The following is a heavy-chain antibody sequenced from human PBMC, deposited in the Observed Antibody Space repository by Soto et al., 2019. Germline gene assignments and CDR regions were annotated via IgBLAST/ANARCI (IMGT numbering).Heavy chain of an antibody. Sequence: EVQLVESGGGLVKPGGSLRLSCAASGFTFSSYSMNWVHQAPGKGLEWVSSISSSSSYIYYADSVKGRFTISRDNAKNSLYLQMNSLRAEDTAVYYCARVEYSSSSSFYGMDVWGQGTTVTVSS. CDR2: ISSSSSYI. CDR1: GFTFSSYS. CDR3: ARVEYSSSSSFYGMDV. V-gene: IGHV3-21*01. D-gene: IGHD6-6*01. J-gene: IGHJ6*02.